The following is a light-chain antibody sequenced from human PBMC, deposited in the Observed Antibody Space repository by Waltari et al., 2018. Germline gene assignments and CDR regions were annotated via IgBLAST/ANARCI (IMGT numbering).Light chain of an antibody. CDR3: MQGTHWPYT. CDR1: QSLVHSDGNTY. J-gene: IGKJ2*01. Sequence: DVVMTQSPLSLPVTLGQPASISCRSSQSLVHSDGNTYWIWFQQGPGQSPRRLIYRVSNRDSGVPDRFSGSGSGTDFTLKISRVEAEDVGVYYCMQGTHWPYTFGQGTKLQIK. V-gene: IGKV2-30*02. CDR2: RVS.